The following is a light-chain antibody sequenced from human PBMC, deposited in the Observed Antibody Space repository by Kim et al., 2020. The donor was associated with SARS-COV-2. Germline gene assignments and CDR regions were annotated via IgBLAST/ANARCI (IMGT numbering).Light chain of an antibody. J-gene: IGLJ2*01. CDR3: CSYAGSSTLV. V-gene: IGLV2-23*02. CDR2: EVS. Sequence: QSITISCTGTSRDVGTYNLVSWYQHHPGKAPKLMIYEVSKRPSGVSNRFSGSKSGNTASLTISGLQAEDEADYYCCSYAGSSTLVFGGGTQLTVL. CDR1: SRDVGTYNL.